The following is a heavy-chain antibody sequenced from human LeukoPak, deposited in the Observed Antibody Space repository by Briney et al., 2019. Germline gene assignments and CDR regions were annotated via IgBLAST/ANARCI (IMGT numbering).Heavy chain of an antibody. V-gene: IGHV3-43D*03. D-gene: IGHD3-10*01. CDR2: ISWDGGST. J-gene: IGHJ5*02. CDR3: AKDSMVRGVIWWFDP. Sequence: GGSLRLSCAASGFTFTSYAMSWVRQAPGKGLEWVSLISWDGGSTYYADSVKGRFTISRDNSKNSLYLQMNSLRAEDTALYYCAKDSMVRGVIWWFDPWGQGTLVTVSS. CDR1: GFTFTSYA.